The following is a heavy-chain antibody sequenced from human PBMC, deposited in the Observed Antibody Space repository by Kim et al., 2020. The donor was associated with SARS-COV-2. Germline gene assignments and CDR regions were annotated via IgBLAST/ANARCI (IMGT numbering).Heavy chain of an antibody. CDR2: IYTSGST. V-gene: IGHV4-61*02. CDR1: GGSISSGSYY. D-gene: IGHD3-10*01. J-gene: IGHJ4*02. CDR3: ASTMGSYGSGSWSFDY. Sequence: SETLSLTCTVSGGSISSGSYYWSWIRQPAGKGLEWIGRIYTSGSTNYNPSLKSRVTISVDTSKNQFSLKLSSVTAADTAVYYCASTMGSYGSGSWSFDYWGQGTLVTVSS.